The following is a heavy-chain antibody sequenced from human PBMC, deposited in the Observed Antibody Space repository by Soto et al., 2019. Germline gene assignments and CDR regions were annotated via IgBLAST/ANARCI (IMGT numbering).Heavy chain of an antibody. V-gene: IGHV3-30*02. CDR3: AKESDTFDV. Sequence: QVQLVESGGGVVQPGDSLKLSCAASGFSFSNYFMHWVRQAPGKGLAWRAGIWFDGGSEVLADSLKGRLTLSRDTSSNTLYMEMSSLRAEDTAVYYCAKESDTFDVWCQGTMVTVSS. J-gene: IGHJ3*01. CDR1: GFSFSNYF. CDR2: IWFDGGSE.